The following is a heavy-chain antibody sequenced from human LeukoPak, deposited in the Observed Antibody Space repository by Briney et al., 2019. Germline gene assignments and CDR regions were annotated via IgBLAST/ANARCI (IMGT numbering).Heavy chain of an antibody. D-gene: IGHD6-19*01. CDR3: ARDRGSSGWYGGFDY. J-gene: IGHJ4*02. Sequence: GASVTVSCTASGYTFTSYYMHWVRQAPGQGLEWMGIINPSGGSTSYAQKFQGRVTMTRDTSTSTVYMELSSLRSEDTAVYYCARDRGSSGWYGGFDYWGQGTLVTVSS. CDR2: INPSGGST. CDR1: GYTFTSYY. V-gene: IGHV1-46*01.